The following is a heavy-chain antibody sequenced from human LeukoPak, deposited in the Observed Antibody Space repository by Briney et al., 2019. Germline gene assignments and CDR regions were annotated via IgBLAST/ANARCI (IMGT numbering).Heavy chain of an antibody. J-gene: IGHJ4*02. Sequence: MGWINAGNGNTKYSQKFQGRVTITRDTSASTAYMELSSLRSEDTAVYYCARGIAVAGNYFDYWGQGTLVTVSS. V-gene: IGHV1-3*01. CDR3: ARGIAVAGNYFDY. CDR2: INAGNGNT. D-gene: IGHD6-19*01.